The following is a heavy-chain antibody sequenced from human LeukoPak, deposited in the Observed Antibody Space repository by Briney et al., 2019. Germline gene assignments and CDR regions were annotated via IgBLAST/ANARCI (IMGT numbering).Heavy chain of an antibody. CDR2: IWYDGSNK. J-gene: IGHJ6*04. V-gene: IGHV3-33*01. Sequence: GGSLRLSCAASGFTFSSYGMHWVRQAPGKGLEWVAVIWYDGSNKYYADSVKGRFTIFRDSSKNTLYLQMNSLRAEDTAVYYCARDSYYGSGSYAYYYYGMDVWGKGTTVTVSS. CDR1: GFTFSSYG. CDR3: ARDSYYGSGSYAYYYYGMDV. D-gene: IGHD3-10*01.